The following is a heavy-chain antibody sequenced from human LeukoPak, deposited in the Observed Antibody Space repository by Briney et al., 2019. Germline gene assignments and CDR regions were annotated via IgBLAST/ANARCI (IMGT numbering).Heavy chain of an antibody. CDR3: AGRFLEYYYYGMDV. D-gene: IGHD3-3*01. CDR2: IYYSGST. Sequence: PSETLSLTCTVSGGSISSYYWSWIRQPPGKGLGWIGYIYYSGSTNYNPSLKSRVTISVDTSKNQFSLKLSSVTAADTAVYYCAGRFLEYYYYGMDVWGQGTTVTVSS. V-gene: IGHV4-59*08. J-gene: IGHJ6*02. CDR1: GGSISSYY.